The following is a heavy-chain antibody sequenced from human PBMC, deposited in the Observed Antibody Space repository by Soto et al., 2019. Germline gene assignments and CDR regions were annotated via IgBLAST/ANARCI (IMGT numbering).Heavy chain of an antibody. D-gene: IGHD2-15*01. CDR1: GGSFSGYY. J-gene: IGHJ4*02. CDR3: ARGPTIVVVVAYYFDY. CDR2: INHSGST. Sequence: SETLSLTCAVYGGSFSGYYWSWIRQPPGKGLEWIGEINHSGSTNYNPSLKSRVTISVDTSKNQFSLKLSSVTAADTAVYYCARGPTIVVVVAYYFDYWGQGTLVTVSS. V-gene: IGHV4-34*01.